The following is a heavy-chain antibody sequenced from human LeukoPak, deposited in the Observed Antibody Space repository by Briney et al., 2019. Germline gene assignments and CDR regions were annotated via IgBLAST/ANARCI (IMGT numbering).Heavy chain of an antibody. D-gene: IGHD2-2*01. J-gene: IGHJ5*02. CDR3: ARGHDIVVVPAASWFDP. Sequence: SETLSLTCAVYGGSFSGYYWSWIRQPPGKGLEWIGEINHNGSTNYNPSLKSRVTISVDTSKNQFSLKLSSVTAADTAVYYCARGHDIVVVPAASWFDPWGQGTLVTVSS. CDR2: INHNGST. CDR1: GGSFSGYY. V-gene: IGHV4-34*01.